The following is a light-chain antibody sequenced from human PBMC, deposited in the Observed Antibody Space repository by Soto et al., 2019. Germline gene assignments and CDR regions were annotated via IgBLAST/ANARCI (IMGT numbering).Light chain of an antibody. CDR1: QSVSSSY. Sequence: EIVWTQSPGTRSLSPGERATLSCRASQSVSSSYLAWYQQKPGQAPRLLIYGASSRATGIPDRFSGSGSGTDFTLTISRLEPEDFAVYYCQQYGSSPTFGQGTKV. J-gene: IGKJ1*01. CDR3: QQYGSSPT. CDR2: GAS. V-gene: IGKV3-20*01.